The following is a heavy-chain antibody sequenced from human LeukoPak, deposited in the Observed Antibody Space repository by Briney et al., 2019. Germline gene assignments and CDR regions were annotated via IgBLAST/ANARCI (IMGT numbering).Heavy chain of an antibody. CDR1: GFTFSSYW. CDR3: ARDLPATPHENDY. V-gene: IGHV3-7*01. D-gene: IGHD2-2*01. Sequence: GGSLRLSCAASGFTFSSYWMSWVRQAPGKGLEWVANINQDASEKYYVDSVKGRFTISRDNAKNSLYLQMNSLRAEDTAVYYCARDLPATPHENDYWGQGTLVTVSS. CDR2: INQDASEK. J-gene: IGHJ4*02.